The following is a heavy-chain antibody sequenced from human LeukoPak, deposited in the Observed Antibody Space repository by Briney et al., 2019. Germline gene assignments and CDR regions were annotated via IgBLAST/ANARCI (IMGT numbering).Heavy chain of an antibody. CDR2: ISSGGSTI. D-gene: IGHD4-17*01. J-gene: IGHJ4*02. V-gene: IGHV3-11*01. CDR1: GFTFSDYY. CDR3: AGGRYGDYYFDY. Sequence: GGSLRLSCAASGFTFSDYYMSWIRQAPGKGLEWVSYISSGGSTIYYADSVRGRFTISRDNAENSLYLQMNSLRAEDTAVYCCAGGRYGDYYFDYWGQGTLVTVSS.